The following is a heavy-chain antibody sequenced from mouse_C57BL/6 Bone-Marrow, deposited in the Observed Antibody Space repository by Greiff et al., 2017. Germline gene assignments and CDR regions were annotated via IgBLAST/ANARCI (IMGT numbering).Heavy chain of an antibody. CDR1: GFSLTSYA. D-gene: IGHD1-1*01. Sequence: VQLQQSGPGLVAPSQSLSITCTVSGFSLTSYAISWVRQPPGKGLEWLGVIWTGGGTNYNSALKSRLSISTDNSKSQVFLKMNSLQTDDTARYYCARRKSSSYGYFDVWGTGTTVTVSS. V-gene: IGHV2-9-1*01. CDR2: IWTGGGT. CDR3: ARRKSSSYGYFDV. J-gene: IGHJ1*03.